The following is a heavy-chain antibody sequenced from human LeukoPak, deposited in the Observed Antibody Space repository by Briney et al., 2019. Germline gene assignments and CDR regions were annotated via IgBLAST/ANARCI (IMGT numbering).Heavy chain of an antibody. V-gene: IGHV3-21*01. Sequence: GGSLRLSCAASGFIFSNYNMNWVRQAPGKGLEWVSSISTSSSYILYAGSVKGRFIMSRDNAKSSLYLQMNSLRAEDTAVYYCARQSAEGHSYGYVRYYWGQGTLVTVSS. CDR3: ARQSAEGHSYGYVRYY. CDR1: GFIFSNYN. CDR2: ISTSSSYI. D-gene: IGHD5-18*01. J-gene: IGHJ4*02.